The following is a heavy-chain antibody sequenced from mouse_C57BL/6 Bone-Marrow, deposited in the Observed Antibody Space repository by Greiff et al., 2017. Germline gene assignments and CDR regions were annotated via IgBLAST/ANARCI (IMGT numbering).Heavy chain of an antibody. D-gene: IGHD1-1*01. CDR1: GYTFTSYW. Sequence: QVQLQQPGAELVKPGASVKMSCKASGYTFTSYWITWVKQRPGQGLEWIGDIYPGSGSTNYNEKFKSKATLTVDTSSSTAYMQLISLTSEDSAVXYCARLITTDWYFDVWGTGTTVTVSA. CDR2: IYPGSGST. J-gene: IGHJ1*03. CDR3: ARLITTDWYFDV. V-gene: IGHV1-55*01.